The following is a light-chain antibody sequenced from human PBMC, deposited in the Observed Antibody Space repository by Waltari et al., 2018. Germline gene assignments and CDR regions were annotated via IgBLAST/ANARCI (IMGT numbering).Light chain of an antibody. CDR3: QQLNSYPSWT. CDR1: QSVSRA. V-gene: IGKV3-20*01. CDR2: GAS. Sequence: EIVLTQSPGPLSLSPGERATLSCRASQSVSRALAWYQQNPGQAPRLLSYGASNRATGIPDRFSGSGSGTDFSLIISRLEPEDFATYYCQQLNSYPSWTFGQGTKVEIK. J-gene: IGKJ1*01.